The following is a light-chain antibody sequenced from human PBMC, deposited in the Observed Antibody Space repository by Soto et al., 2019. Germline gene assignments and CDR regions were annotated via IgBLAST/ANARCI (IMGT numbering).Light chain of an antibody. Sequence: QSVRTQPASVSGSPGQSIIISCTGTSSDADAYNYVSWYQHHPGKAPKLLIYDVSNRPSGISNRFSGSKSGNTASLTISGLQPEDEADYFCSSYTSSTILFGGGTKVTVL. CDR2: DVS. J-gene: IGLJ2*01. CDR1: SSDADAYNY. V-gene: IGLV2-14*03. CDR3: SSYTSSTIL.